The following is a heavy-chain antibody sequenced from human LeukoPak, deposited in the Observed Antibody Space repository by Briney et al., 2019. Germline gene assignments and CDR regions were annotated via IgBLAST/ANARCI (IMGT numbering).Heavy chain of an antibody. CDR1: GFTFSSYA. Sequence: GGSLRLSCAASGFTFSSYAMHWVRQAPGQGLEYVSAISCNGGRTYYANSVRGGFTISRDNSNNMLFLQMGSLRPEDMAVYYCARDAPDYYGSGSYYNGFFQHWGQGTLVTVSS. J-gene: IGHJ1*01. D-gene: IGHD3-10*01. CDR3: ARDAPDYYGSGSYYNGFFQH. CDR2: ISCNGGRT. V-gene: IGHV3-64*01.